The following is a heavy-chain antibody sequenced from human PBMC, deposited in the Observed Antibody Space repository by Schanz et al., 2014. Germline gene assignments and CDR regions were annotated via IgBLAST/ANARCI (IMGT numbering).Heavy chain of an antibody. CDR3: AKTLFPGGTQTFGN. CDR1: EFTFSTDA. CDR2: ISASGGDT. J-gene: IGHJ4*02. Sequence: EVQLVESGGGLVQPGGSLRLSCAASEFTFSTDAMSWVRQAPGKGLEWLSVISASGGDTYYADSAKGRFTISRDNSKSTLYVEMNSLRVEDTAVYYCAKTLFPGGTQTFGNWGRGTLVTVSS. V-gene: IGHV3-23*04. D-gene: IGHD2-8*02.